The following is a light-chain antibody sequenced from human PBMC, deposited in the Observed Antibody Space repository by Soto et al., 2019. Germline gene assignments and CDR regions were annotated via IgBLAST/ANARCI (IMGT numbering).Light chain of an antibody. CDR2: GTS. Sequence: EIVMTQSPATLSVSPGEGATLSCRASQSVTSNLAWYQQQPGQAPRLLIYGTSTRATGITARLSGSGSGTEFTLTISSLQSEDFAVYYCQQYYNWPYTFGQGTKLEIK. CDR3: QQYYNWPYT. J-gene: IGKJ2*01. CDR1: QSVTSN. V-gene: IGKV3-15*01.